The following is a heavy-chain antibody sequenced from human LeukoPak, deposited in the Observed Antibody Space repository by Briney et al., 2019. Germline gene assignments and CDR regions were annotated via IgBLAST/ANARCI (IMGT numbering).Heavy chain of an antibody. J-gene: IGHJ5*02. CDR1: GGSFSGYY. CDR3: AIHIVVVPAAKKKNWFDP. V-gene: IGHV4-34*01. CDR2: FNHSGST. D-gene: IGHD2-2*01. Sequence: PSETLSLTCAVYGGSFSGYYWSWIRQPPGKGLEWIGEFNHSGSTNYNPSLKSRVTISVDTSKNQFSLKLSSVTAADTAVYYCAIHIVVVPAAKKKNWFDPWGQGTLVTVSS.